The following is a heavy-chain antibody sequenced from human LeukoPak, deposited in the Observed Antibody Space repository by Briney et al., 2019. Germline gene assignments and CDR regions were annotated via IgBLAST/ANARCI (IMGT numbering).Heavy chain of an antibody. CDR2: ISGSGGST. J-gene: IGHJ6*02. D-gene: IGHD1-26*01. CDR3: AKRGDSGSYHYYYYGMDV. V-gene: IGHV3-23*01. Sequence: GGSLRLSCAASGFTFSSYEMNWVRQAPGKGLEWVSAISGSGGSTYYADSVKGRFTISRDNSKNTLYLQMNSLRAEDTAVYYCAKRGDSGSYHYYYYGMDVWGQGTTVTVSS. CDR1: GFTFSSYE.